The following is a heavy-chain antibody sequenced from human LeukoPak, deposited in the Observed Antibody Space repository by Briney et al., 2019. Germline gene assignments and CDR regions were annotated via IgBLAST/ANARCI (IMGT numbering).Heavy chain of an antibody. D-gene: IGHD6-6*01. Sequence: GGSLRLSCAASGFTFSSYNMNWVRQAPGKGLEWVSSITSSSSYIYYADSVKGRFTISRDNAKNSLYLQMNSLRAEDTAVYYCARGGYSSSSRGRYYYYMDVWGKGTTVTVSS. CDR3: ARGGYSSSSRGRYYYYMDV. CDR1: GFTFSSYN. CDR2: ITSSSSYI. V-gene: IGHV3-21*01. J-gene: IGHJ6*03.